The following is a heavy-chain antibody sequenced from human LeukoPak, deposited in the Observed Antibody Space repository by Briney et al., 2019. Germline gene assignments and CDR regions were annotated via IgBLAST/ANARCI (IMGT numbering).Heavy chain of an antibody. CDR1: GYTFIDSG. CDR3: ARNRAGPGALLRHFDY. J-gene: IGHJ4*02. CDR2: ISAYNGNT. D-gene: IGHD2-2*01. V-gene: IGHV1-18*01. Sequence: ASVKVSCKTSGYTFIDSGVSWVRQAPGQGLEWMGWISAYNGNTDCPQKFQGRVTMTTDTSTSTAYMVLGRLRSDDTAVYYCARNRAGPGALLRHFDYWGQGTLVTVSS.